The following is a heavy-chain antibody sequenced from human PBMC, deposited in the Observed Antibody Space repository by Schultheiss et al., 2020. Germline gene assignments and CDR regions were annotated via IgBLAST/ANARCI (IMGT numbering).Heavy chain of an antibody. J-gene: IGHJ4*02. D-gene: IGHD5-12*01. CDR1: GYTFTSYD. Sequence: ASVKVSCKASGYTFTSYDINWVRQATGQGLEWMGWMNPNSGGTNYAQKFQGRVTMTRDTSISTAYMELSRLTSDDTAVYYCARGGGAYDRRPEDYWGQGTLVTVSS. V-gene: IGHV1-2*02. CDR3: ARGGGAYDRRPEDY. CDR2: MNPNSGGT.